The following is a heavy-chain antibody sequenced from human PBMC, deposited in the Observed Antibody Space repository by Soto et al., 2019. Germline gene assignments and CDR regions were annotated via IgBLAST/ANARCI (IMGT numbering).Heavy chain of an antibody. CDR2: IWYDGSNK. CDR3: AGGPNYCDSSGYVDV. J-gene: IGHJ4*02. Sequence: GVSLRLSCAASGFTFISYGMHWVRQAPGKGLEWVAVIWYDGSNKYYADSVKGRFTISRDNSKNTLYLQMNSLRAEDTAVYYCAGGPNYCDSSGYVDVWGQGILVTVVS. D-gene: IGHD3-22*01. CDR1: GFTFISYG. V-gene: IGHV3-33*01.